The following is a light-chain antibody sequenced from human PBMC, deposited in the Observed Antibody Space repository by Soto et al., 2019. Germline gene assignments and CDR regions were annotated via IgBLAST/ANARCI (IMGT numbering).Light chain of an antibody. J-gene: IGKJ5*01. Sequence: EIVLTQSPSTLSSSPGERATLSCRASQTVIRNYLAWHQQKPCQTPRLLVYGASSRDIAIPDRVSGSGSGTDFTLTISRLEPEDFEVYYCQQHGGSPLTFGQGTRLEIK. CDR1: QTVIRNY. V-gene: IGKV3-20*01. CDR2: GAS. CDR3: QQHGGSPLT.